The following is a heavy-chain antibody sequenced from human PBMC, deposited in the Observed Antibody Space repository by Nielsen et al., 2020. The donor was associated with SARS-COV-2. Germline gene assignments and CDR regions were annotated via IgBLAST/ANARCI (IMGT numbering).Heavy chain of an antibody. CDR2: MNPNSGNT. J-gene: IGHJ3*02. CDR3: ARAGGSYSDAFDI. D-gene: IGHD1-26*01. CDR1: GYTFTSYG. Sequence: ASVKVSCKASGYTFTSYGISWVRQAPGQGLEWMGWMNPNSGNTGYAQKFQGRVTMTRNTSISTAYMELSSLRSEDTAVYYCARAGGSYSDAFDIWGQGTMVTVSS. V-gene: IGHV1-8*02.